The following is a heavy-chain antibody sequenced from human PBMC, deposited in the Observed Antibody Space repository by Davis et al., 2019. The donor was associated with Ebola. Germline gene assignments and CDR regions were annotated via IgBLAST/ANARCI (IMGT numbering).Heavy chain of an antibody. D-gene: IGHD2-2*01. CDR3: AKLAGSSKGYGMDV. CDR1: GFTFSSYG. CDR2: IWYDGSNK. Sequence: GESLKISCAASGFTFSSYGMHWVRQAPGKGLEWVAVIWYDGSNKYYADSVKGRFTISRDNSKNTLYLQMNSLRAEDTAVYYCAKLAGSSKGYGMDVWGKGTTVTVSS. V-gene: IGHV3-33*06. J-gene: IGHJ6*04.